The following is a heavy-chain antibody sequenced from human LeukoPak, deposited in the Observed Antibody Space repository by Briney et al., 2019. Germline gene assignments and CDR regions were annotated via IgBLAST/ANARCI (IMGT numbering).Heavy chain of an antibody. CDR1: GGTFSNYG. J-gene: IGHJ4*02. CDR2: IIPIQGKA. V-gene: IGHV1-69*04. CDR3: TRAGQYTGAGAY. Sequence: ASVKVSCKTSGGTFSNYGISWVRQAPGQGLEWMGRIIPIQGKANYAQKFQGRLTITTDKSTNTAYMDLSSLTSEDTAMYFCTRAGQYTGAGAYWGQGTLVTVSS. D-gene: IGHD2-2*02.